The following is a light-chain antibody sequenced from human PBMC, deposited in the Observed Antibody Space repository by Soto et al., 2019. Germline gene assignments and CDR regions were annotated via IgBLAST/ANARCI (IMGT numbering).Light chain of an antibody. CDR1: SSNIGSNT. CDR2: RNN. J-gene: IGLJ2*01. CDR3: AAWDDSLNGVL. V-gene: IGLV1-44*01. Sequence: QSVLTQPPSASGTPGQRVTISCSGSSSNIGSNTVNWYQQLPGTVPKLLIYRNNQRPSGVPDRFSGSKSGTSASLAISGLQSEDEADYYCAAWDDSLNGVLFGGGTKLTVL.